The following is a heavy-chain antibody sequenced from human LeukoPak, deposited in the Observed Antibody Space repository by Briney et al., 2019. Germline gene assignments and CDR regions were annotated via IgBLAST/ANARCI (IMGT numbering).Heavy chain of an antibody. Sequence: GGSLRLSCAASGFTFSSYSMNWVRQAPGKGLEWVSSISSSSSYIYYADSVKGRFTISRDNAKNSLYLQMNSLRAEDTAVYYCARNGIKDIVVVPAAMGGSYYFDYWGQGTLVTVSS. J-gene: IGHJ4*02. CDR1: GFTFSSYS. CDR3: ARNGIKDIVVVPAAMGGSYYFDY. CDR2: ISSSSSYI. V-gene: IGHV3-21*01. D-gene: IGHD2-2*01.